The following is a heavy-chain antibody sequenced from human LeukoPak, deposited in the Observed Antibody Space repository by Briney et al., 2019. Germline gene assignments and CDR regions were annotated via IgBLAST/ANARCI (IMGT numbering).Heavy chain of an antibody. CDR3: AKVTYGSGTYGDSDY. Sequence: GGSLRLSCAASGFTFSGYGMNWVRQAPGKGLEWVSAIRGTGTSTYYADSVKGRFTISRDNSKNTLYLQMNSLRAEDTAVYYCAKVTYGSGTYGDSDYWGQGTLVTVSS. V-gene: IGHV3-23*01. D-gene: IGHD3-10*01. CDR1: GFTFSGYG. J-gene: IGHJ4*02. CDR2: IRGTGTST.